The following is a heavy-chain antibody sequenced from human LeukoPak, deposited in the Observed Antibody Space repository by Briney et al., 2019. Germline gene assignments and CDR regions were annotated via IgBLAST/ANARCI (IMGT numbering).Heavy chain of an antibody. CDR1: GFTFSSYE. CDR2: ISSSGSTI. D-gene: IGHD3-22*01. V-gene: IGHV3-48*03. J-gene: IGHJ2*01. Sequence: QPGGSLRLSCAASGFTFSSYEMNWVRQAPGKGLEWVSYISSSGSTIYYADSVKGRFTISRDNAKNSLYLQMNSLRVEDTALYYCAKDQAEYYNDTSGSNEDWYFDLWGRGTLVTVSS. CDR3: AKDQAEYYNDTSGSNEDWYFDL.